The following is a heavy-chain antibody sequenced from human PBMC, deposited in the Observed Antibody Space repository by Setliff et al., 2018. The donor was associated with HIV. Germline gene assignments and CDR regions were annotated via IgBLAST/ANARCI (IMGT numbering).Heavy chain of an antibody. CDR2: IYHNGIT. V-gene: IGHV4-4*02. J-gene: IGHJ3*01. D-gene: IGHD3-22*01. Sequence: PSETLSLTCAVSGDSVTSRNWWSWVRQAPGKGLDWIGEIYHNGITNYNPPLKSRLIMSLDKSKNEISLKLSSVPAADTAAYYCARGGDYYDSTGARAGFDFWGQGTMVTVSS. CDR3: ARGGDYYDSTGARAGFDF. CDR1: GDSVTSRNW.